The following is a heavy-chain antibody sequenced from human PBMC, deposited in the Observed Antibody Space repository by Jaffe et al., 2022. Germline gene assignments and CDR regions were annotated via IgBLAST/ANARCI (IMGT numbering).Heavy chain of an antibody. Sequence: QVQLQESGPGLVKPSETLSLTCAVSGYSISSGYYWGWIRQPPGKGLEWIGSIYHSGSTYYNPSLKSRVTISVDTSKNQFSLKLSSVTAADTAVYYCARQGLLWFGGVHPPIDYWGQGTLVTVSS. D-gene: IGHD3-10*01. J-gene: IGHJ4*02. V-gene: IGHV4-38-2*01. CDR3: ARQGLLWFGGVHPPIDY. CDR2: IYHSGST. CDR1: GYSISSGYY.